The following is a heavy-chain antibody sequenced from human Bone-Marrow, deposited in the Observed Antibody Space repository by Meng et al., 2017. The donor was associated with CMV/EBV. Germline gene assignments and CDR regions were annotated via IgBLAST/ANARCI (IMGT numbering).Heavy chain of an antibody. CDR3: ARETSSGYTNWFDP. CDR1: GGSISSYY. J-gene: IGHJ5*02. D-gene: IGHD3-22*01. V-gene: IGHV4-59*01. CDR2: IYYSGST. Sequence: SETLSLTCTVSGGSISSYYWSWIRQPPGKGLEWIGYIYYSGSTNYNPSLKSRVTISVDTSKNQFSLKLSSVTAADTAVYYCARETSSGYTNWFDPWGQGTRVTGSS.